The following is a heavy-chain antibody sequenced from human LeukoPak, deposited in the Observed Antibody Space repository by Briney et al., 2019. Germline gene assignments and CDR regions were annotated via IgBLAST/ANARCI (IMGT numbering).Heavy chain of an antibody. CDR1: GGSFSGYY. Sequence: SETLSLTCAVYGGSFSGYYWSWIRQPPGKGLEWIGEINHSGSTNYNPSLKSRVTISVDTSKNQFSLNLSSVTAADTAVYYCARGRRYPYWGQGTLVTVSS. V-gene: IGHV4-34*01. D-gene: IGHD2-2*01. J-gene: IGHJ4*02. CDR2: INHSGST. CDR3: ARGRRYPY.